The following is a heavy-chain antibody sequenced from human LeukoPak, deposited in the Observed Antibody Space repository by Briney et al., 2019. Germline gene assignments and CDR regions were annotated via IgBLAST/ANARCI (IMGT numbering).Heavy chain of an antibody. CDR2: ISSSSSTI. V-gene: IGHV3-48*01. CDR1: GFTFSSYS. D-gene: IGHD6-19*01. CDR3: TRDEWLAGTDAKIDY. Sequence: GGSLRLSCAASGFTFSSYSMNWVRQAPGKGLEWVSYISSSSSTIYYADSVKGRFTISRDNAKNSLYLQMNSLRAEDTAVYYCTRDEWLAGTDAKIDYWGQGTLVTVSS. J-gene: IGHJ4*02.